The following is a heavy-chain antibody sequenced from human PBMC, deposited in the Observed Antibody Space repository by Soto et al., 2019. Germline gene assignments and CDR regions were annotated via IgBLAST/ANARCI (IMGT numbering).Heavy chain of an antibody. CDR2: MNPNSGNT. J-gene: IGHJ4*02. CDR1: GYTFTSYD. Sequence: GASVKVSCKASGYTFTSYDINWVRQATGQGLEWMGWMNPNSGNTGYAQKFQGWVTMTRDTSISTAYMELSRLRSDDTAVYYCARSYYYDSSGYQQGFDYWGQGTLVTVS. V-gene: IGHV1-8*01. CDR3: ARSYYYDSSGYQQGFDY. D-gene: IGHD3-22*01.